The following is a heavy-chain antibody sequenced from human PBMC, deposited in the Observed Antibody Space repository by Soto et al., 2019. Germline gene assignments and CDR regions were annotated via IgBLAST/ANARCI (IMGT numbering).Heavy chain of an antibody. V-gene: IGHV3-30-3*01. CDR1: GFTFSSYA. CDR3: ARDRYDFWSDYGMDV. Sequence: QPGGSLRLSCAASGFTFSSYAMHWVRQAPGKGLEWVAVISYDGSNKYYADSVKGRFTISRDNSKNTLYLQMNSLRAEDTAVYYCARDRYDFWSDYGMDVWGQGTTVTVSS. D-gene: IGHD3-3*01. CDR2: ISYDGSNK. J-gene: IGHJ6*02.